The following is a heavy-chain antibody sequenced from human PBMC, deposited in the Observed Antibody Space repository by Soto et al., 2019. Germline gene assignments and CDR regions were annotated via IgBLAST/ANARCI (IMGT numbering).Heavy chain of an antibody. CDR3: AKATRGGAATLIRDY. J-gene: IGHJ4*02. CDR1: GFTFSIYA. D-gene: IGHD6-13*01. CDR2: ISGSGGST. V-gene: IGHV3-23*01. Sequence: EVQLLESGGGLVQPGGSLRLSCAAAGFTFSIYAMSWVRQAPGKGLEWVSAISGSGGSTYYADSVKGRFTISRDNSKNRLYLQMNGLRADDTAVYYCAKATRGGAATLIRDYWGQGTLVTVSS.